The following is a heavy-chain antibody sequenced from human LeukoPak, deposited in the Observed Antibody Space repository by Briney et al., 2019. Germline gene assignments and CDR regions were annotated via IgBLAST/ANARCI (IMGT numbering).Heavy chain of an antibody. CDR2: INRDGSST. CDR1: GIIFSNYW. V-gene: IGHV3-74*01. CDR3: ARGGGYSYGSFDH. Sequence: GGSLRLSCAASGIIFSNYWMHWVRQAPGKGLVWVSRINRDGSSTSYADSVKGRFTISRDNAKNTLYLQMNSLRAEDTAVYYCARGGGYSYGSFDHWGQGTLVTVSS. D-gene: IGHD5-18*01. J-gene: IGHJ4*02.